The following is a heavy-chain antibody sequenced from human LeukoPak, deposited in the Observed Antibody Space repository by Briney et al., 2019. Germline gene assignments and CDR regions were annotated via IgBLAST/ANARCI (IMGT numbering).Heavy chain of an antibody. V-gene: IGHV3-30*04. CDR2: ISYDGSNK. CDR1: GFTFSSYA. J-gene: IGHJ4*02. CDR3: ARERGTGYYDSSGYYDSYFDY. D-gene: IGHD3-22*01. Sequence: GGSLRLSCAASGFTFSSYAMHWVRQAPGKGLEWVAVISYDGSNKYYADSVKGRFTISRDNSKNTLYLQMNSLRAEDTAVYYCARERGTGYYDSSGYYDSYFDYWGQGTLVTVSS.